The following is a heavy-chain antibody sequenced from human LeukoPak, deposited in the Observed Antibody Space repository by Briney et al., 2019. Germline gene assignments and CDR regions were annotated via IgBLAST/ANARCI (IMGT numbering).Heavy chain of an antibody. CDR3: ASTYDFWSGYPALYYYYYGMDV. D-gene: IGHD3-3*01. CDR1: GFTFSSYA. Sequence: PGGSLRLSCAASGFTFSSYAMHWVRQAPGKGLEWVAVISYDGSNKYYADSVKGRFTISRDNSKNTLYLQMNSLRAEDTAVYYCASTYDFWSGYPALYYYYYGMDVWGQGTTVPSP. J-gene: IGHJ6*02. V-gene: IGHV3-30-3*01. CDR2: ISYDGSNK.